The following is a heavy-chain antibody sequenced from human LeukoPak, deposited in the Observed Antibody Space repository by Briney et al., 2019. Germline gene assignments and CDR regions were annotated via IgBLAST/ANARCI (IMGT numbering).Heavy chain of an antibody. J-gene: IGHJ3*02. D-gene: IGHD2-15*01. V-gene: IGHV1-2*02. CDR2: INPNSGGT. Sequence: GASVKASCKASGYTFTGYYMHWVRQAPGQGLEWMGWINPNSGGTNYAQKFQGRVTMTRDASISTAYMELSRLRSDDTAVYYCARDRGYCSGGSCLRADAFDIWGQGTMVTASS. CDR1: GYTFTGYY. CDR3: ARDRGYCSGGSCLRADAFDI.